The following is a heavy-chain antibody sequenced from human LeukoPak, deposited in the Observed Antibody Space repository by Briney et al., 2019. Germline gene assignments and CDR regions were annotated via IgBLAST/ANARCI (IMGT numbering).Heavy chain of an antibody. CDR3: AKSGKDRYSGTYERPAYYYYYYGMDV. D-gene: IGHD1-26*01. CDR2: ISHDGGNK. Sequence: GGSLRLSCAASGFTSGFTLSRYWMHWVRQAPGKGLEWVAVISHDGGNKYYADSVKGRFTISRDNSKNTVYLQTNSLRAEDTAVYYCAKSGKDRYSGTYERPAYYYYYYGMDVWGQGTTVTVSS. J-gene: IGHJ6*02. CDR1: GFTLSRYW. V-gene: IGHV3-30*18.